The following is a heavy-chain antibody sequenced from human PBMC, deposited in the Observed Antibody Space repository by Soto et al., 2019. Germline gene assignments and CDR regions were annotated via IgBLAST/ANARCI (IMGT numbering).Heavy chain of an antibody. V-gene: IGHV2-70*11. D-gene: IGHD5-12*01. J-gene: IGHJ6*02. CDR3: ARMTSGYDNKYHYDGMDF. CDR2: IDWDDDK. CDR1: GFSLSTSGMC. Sequence: SGPTLVNPTQTLTLTCTFSGFSLSTSGMCVSWIRQAPGKALEWLARIDWDDDKYYSTYLKTRLTISKDTSKNQVVLTMTNMDPVDTATYYCARMTSGYDNKYHYDGMDFWGQGTTVTASS.